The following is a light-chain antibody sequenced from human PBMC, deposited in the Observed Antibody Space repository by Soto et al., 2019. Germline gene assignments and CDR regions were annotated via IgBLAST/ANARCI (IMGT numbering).Light chain of an antibody. CDR2: DAS. Sequence: EIVLTQSPGTLSLSPVERATLSCRASQSVSSSYLAWYQQKPGQAPRLLIYDASNRATGIPARFSGSGSGTDFTLTIRSLEPEDFAVYYCQQRSNWPPITFGQGTRLEIK. J-gene: IGKJ5*01. CDR3: QQRSNWPPIT. CDR1: QSVSSSY. V-gene: IGKV3D-20*02.